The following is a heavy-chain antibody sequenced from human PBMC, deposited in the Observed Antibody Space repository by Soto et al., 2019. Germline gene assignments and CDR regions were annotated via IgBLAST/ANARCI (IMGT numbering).Heavy chain of an antibody. CDR1: GFTFSSYA. D-gene: IGHD3-22*01. CDR3: AKAYEYYDSSGLCWFNP. J-gene: IGHJ5*02. CDR2: ISGSGGST. V-gene: IGHV3-23*01. Sequence: GGSLRLSCAASGFTFSSYAMSWVRQAPGKGLEWVSAISGSGGSTYYADSVKGRFTISRDNSKNTLYLQMNSLRAEDTAVYYCAKAYEYYDSSGLCWFNPWGQGTQVTVSS.